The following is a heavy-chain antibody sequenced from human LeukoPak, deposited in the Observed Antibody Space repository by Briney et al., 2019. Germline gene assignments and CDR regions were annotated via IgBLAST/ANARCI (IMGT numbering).Heavy chain of an antibody. Sequence: GGSLRLSCAASGFTFDDYGMSWVRQAPGKGLEWVSGINWNGGSTGYADSVKGRFTISRDNAKNSLYLQMNSLRAEGTALYYCARLSYSSSFKSNAFDIWGQGTMVTVSS. CDR2: INWNGGST. V-gene: IGHV3-20*04. CDR3: ARLSYSSSFKSNAFDI. J-gene: IGHJ3*02. CDR1: GFTFDDYG. D-gene: IGHD6-13*01.